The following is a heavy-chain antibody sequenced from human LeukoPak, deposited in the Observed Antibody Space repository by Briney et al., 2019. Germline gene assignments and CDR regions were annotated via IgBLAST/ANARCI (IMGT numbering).Heavy chain of an antibody. CDR1: GFIFTDYT. V-gene: IGHV3-64D*06. CDR2: ITNYGDGT. CDR3: VKDTRDTRDDY. J-gene: IGHJ4*02. Sequence: GGSLRLSCSASGFIFTDYTIHWVRQGPGKGLEYVSAITNYGDGTYYADSVKGRFTISRDNSKNTVWLQMSSLRPEDTAVYYCVKDTRDTRDDYWGQGTLVTVSS. D-gene: IGHD5-24*01.